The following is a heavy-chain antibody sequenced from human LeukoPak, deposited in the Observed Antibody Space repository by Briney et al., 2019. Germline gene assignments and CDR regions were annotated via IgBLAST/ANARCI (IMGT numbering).Heavy chain of an antibody. CDR3: AKGSSGYFFDL. CDR2: ISNGGGGT. CDR1: GFIFNNYG. V-gene: IGHV3-23*01. D-gene: IGHD3-22*01. J-gene: IGHJ4*02. Sequence: GGSLRLSCAASGFIFNNYGLVWVRQAPGKGLEWVSAISNGGGGTTYADFVKGRFTISRDNSKNTLFLQMDSLRAEDTALYYCAKGSSGYFFDLWGQGTLVTVSS.